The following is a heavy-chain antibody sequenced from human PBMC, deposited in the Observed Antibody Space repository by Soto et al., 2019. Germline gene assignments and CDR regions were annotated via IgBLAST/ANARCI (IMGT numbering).Heavy chain of an antibody. CDR2: INAGNGNT. V-gene: IGHV1-3*05. J-gene: IGHJ4*02. CDR3: ARAVAVPASCDY. CDR1: GYSFTSYA. D-gene: IGHD6-19*01. Sequence: QVQLVQSGAEEKKPGASVKFSCKASGYSFTSYAMHWVRQAPGQRLEWMGWINAGNGNTKYSQKFQGRVTITRDTSASTAYMELSSLRSEDTAMYYCARAVAVPASCDYWGQGTLVTVSS.